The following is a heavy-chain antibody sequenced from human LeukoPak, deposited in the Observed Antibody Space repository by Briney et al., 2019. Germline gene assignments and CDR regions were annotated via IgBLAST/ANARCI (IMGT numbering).Heavy chain of an antibody. CDR3: ARLDEYSSSSRYYGMDV. CDR2: MSPNSGNT. J-gene: IGHJ6*02. V-gene: IGHV1-8*03. Sequence: ASVKVSCKASGGTFSSYAINWVRQATGQGLEWMGWMSPNSGNTGYAQKFQGRVTITADESTSTAYMELSSLRSEDTAVYYCARLDEYSSSSRYYGMDVWGQGTTVTVSS. CDR1: GGTFSSYA. D-gene: IGHD6-6*01.